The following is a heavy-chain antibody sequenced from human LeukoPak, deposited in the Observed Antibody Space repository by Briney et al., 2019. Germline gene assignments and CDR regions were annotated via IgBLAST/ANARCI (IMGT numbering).Heavy chain of an antibody. Sequence: ASVKVSCKASGYTFTSYGISWVRQAPGQGLEWMGWISAYNGNTNYAQKLQGRVTMTTDTSTSTAYMELRSLRSDDTAVYYCARDDRLGYCSGGSCPRKGYYYYMDVWGKGTTVTASS. J-gene: IGHJ6*03. CDR3: ARDDRLGYCSGGSCPRKGYYYYMDV. CDR1: GYTFTSYG. CDR2: ISAYNGNT. V-gene: IGHV1-18*01. D-gene: IGHD2-15*01.